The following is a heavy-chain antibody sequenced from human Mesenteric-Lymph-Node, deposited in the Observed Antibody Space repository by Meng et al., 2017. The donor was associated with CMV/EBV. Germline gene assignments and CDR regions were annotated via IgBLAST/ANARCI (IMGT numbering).Heavy chain of an antibody. Sequence: QAQLPQWGAGLLKPSETLSGTFAGYGGSFSGYYWNWIRRSPEKGLEWIGEINHSGSTTYNPSFTSRIIISVDTSTNQISLNMSSVTAADTAVYYCARGSSYDILTGYFDYWGQGALVTVSS. CDR2: INHSGST. J-gene: IGHJ4*02. D-gene: IGHD3-9*01. CDR1: GGSFSGYY. CDR3: ARGSSYDILTGYFDY. V-gene: IGHV4-34*01.